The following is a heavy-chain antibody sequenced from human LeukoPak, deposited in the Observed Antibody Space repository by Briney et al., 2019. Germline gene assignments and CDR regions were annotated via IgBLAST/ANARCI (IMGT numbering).Heavy chain of an antibody. CDR3: ARQTAGVRANFDY. Sequence: PSETLSLTCTVSSDSISSGEYYWTWIRQPPGKGLEWIGNIHYSGSTYYNPSLKSRVTISVDTSKNQFSLKLSSVTAADTAVYYCARQTAGVRANFDYWGQGTLVTVSS. CDR1: SDSISSGEYY. D-gene: IGHD3-10*01. CDR2: IHYSGST. J-gene: IGHJ4*02. V-gene: IGHV4-30-4*01.